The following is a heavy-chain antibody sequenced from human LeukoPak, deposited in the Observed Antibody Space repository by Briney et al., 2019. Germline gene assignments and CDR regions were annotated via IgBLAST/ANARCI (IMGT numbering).Heavy chain of an antibody. Sequence: SETLSLTCAVYGGSFSGYHWTWIRQSPGKGLEWIGDINPSGSTYYNPALKSRLTISVDTSKNQFSLKLRSVTAADTAVYYCARGRHDITMIVVVMTSVSYYLDVWGKGTTVTVS. D-gene: IGHD3-22*01. CDR3: ARGRHDITMIVVVMTSVSYYLDV. J-gene: IGHJ6*03. V-gene: IGHV4-34*01. CDR1: GGSFSGYH. CDR2: INPSGST.